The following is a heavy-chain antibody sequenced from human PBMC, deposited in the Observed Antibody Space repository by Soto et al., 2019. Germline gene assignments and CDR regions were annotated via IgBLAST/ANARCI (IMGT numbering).Heavy chain of an antibody. CDR1: GGSISSSSYY. CDR2: IYYSGST. CDR3: ASYYYDSSGYYYVPGVY. V-gene: IGHV4-39*01. Sequence: SETLSLTCTVSGGSISSSSYYWGWIRQPPGKGLEWIGSIYYSGSTYYNTSLKSRVNISVDTSKNQFSMKLSSVTAADTVVYFFASYYYDSSGYYYVPGVYWGQGTLVTVSS. J-gene: IGHJ4*02. D-gene: IGHD3-22*01.